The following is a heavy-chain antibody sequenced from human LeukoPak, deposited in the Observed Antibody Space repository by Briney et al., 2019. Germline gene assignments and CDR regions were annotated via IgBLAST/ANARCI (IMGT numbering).Heavy chain of an antibody. CDR1: GGSISSYY. CDR3: ARQDFGSGILPGY. V-gene: IGHV4-59*08. Sequence: SETLSLTCTVSGGSISSYYWSWIRQPPGKGLEWIGYIHYSGSTNYNPSLKSRVTISIDTSKSHFSLKLSSVTAADMAVYYCARQDFGSGILPGYWGQGTLVTVSS. J-gene: IGHJ4*02. CDR2: IHYSGST. D-gene: IGHD3-10*01.